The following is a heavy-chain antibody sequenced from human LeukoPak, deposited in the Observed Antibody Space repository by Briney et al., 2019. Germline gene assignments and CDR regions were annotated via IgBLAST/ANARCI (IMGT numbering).Heavy chain of an antibody. D-gene: IGHD3-22*01. CDR1: GGSIKGGGFF. J-gene: IGHJ5*02. V-gene: IGHV4-31*03. CDR3: ARDVNYYDSSGYPLP. Sequence: SQTLSLTCSVSGGSIKGGGFFWNWVRQHPGKGLEWIGHIYYSGSTSYNPSLKSRVTISVDTSKNQFSLKLSFVTAADTAVYYCARDVNYYDSSGYPLPWGQGTLVTVSS. CDR2: IYYSGST.